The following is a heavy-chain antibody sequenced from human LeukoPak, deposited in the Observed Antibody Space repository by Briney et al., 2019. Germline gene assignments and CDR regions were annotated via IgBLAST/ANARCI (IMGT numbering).Heavy chain of an antibody. D-gene: IGHD3-22*01. Sequence: SETLSLTCAVYGGSFSGYYWSWIRQPPGKGLEWIGEINHSGSTNYNPSHKSRVTISVDTSKNQFSLKLSSVTAADTAVYYCARDRYYYDSSGYYVYYYYMDVWGKGTTVTVSS. CDR1: GGSFSGYY. J-gene: IGHJ6*03. V-gene: IGHV4-34*01. CDR2: INHSGST. CDR3: ARDRYYYDSSGYYVYYYYMDV.